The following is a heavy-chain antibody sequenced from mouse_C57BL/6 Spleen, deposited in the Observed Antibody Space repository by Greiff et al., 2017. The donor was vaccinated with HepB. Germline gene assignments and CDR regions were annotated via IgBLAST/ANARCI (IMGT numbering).Heavy chain of an antibody. J-gene: IGHJ4*01. V-gene: IGHV5-17*01. CDR2: ISSGSSTI. Sequence: EVMLVESGGGLVKPGGSLKLSCAASGFTFSDYGMHWVRQAPEKGLEWVAYISSGSSTIYYADTVKGRFTISRDNAKNTLFLQMTSLRSEDTAMYYCAIYYDYDKHAMDYWGQGTSVTVSS. CDR3: AIYYDYDKHAMDY. D-gene: IGHD2-4*01. CDR1: GFTFSDYG.